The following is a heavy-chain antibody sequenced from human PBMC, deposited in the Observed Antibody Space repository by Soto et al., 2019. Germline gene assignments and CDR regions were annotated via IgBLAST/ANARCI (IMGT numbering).Heavy chain of an antibody. CDR1: GFTLTYA. J-gene: IGHJ6*02. CDR2: MNGAGSST. V-gene: IGHV3-23*01. Sequence: VQLLESGGGLVQPGGSLRLSGAASGFTLTYAMSWVRQPPGKGLEWVSSMNGAGSSTSYADSAKGRFTTSRDNVKNTLFLEMNSLRAEDTGIYYCARGGADHYVYGMDVWGQGTAVIVSS. D-gene: IGHD3-10*01. CDR3: ARGGADHYVYGMDV.